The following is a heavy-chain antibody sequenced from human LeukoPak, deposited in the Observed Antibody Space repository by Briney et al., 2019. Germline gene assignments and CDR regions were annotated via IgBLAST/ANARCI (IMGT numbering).Heavy chain of an antibody. CDR2: ISGSGGST. D-gene: IGHD6-19*01. V-gene: IGHV3-23*01. Sequence: GGSLRLSCSASGFTFSSYGMSWVRQAPGKGLEWVSAISGSGGSTYYADSVKGRFTISRDNSKNTLYLQMNSLRAEDTAVYYCAKVLRGSGWYYFDYWGQGTLVTVSS. CDR3: AKVLRGSGWYYFDY. CDR1: GFTFSSYG. J-gene: IGHJ4*02.